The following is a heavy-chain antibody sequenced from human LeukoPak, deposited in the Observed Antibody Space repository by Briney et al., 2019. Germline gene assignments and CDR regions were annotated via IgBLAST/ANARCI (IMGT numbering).Heavy chain of an antibody. V-gene: IGHV4-59*11. D-gene: IGHD2-2*01. CDR3: SRVPAAPYYFDY. Sequence: PSETLSLTCTVSGGSISSHYRSWIRQPPGKGLEWIGYIYYSGSTNYNPSLKSRVTISVDTSKNQFSLKLSSVTAADTAMYYCSRVPAAPYYFDYWGQGTLVTVSS. CDR1: GGSISSHY. J-gene: IGHJ4*02. CDR2: IYYSGST.